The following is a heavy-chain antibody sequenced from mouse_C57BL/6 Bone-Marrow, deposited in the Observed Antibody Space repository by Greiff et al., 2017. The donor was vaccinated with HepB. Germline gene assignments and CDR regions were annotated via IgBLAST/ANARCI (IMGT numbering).Heavy chain of an antibody. D-gene: IGHD2-3*01. J-gene: IGHJ4*01. V-gene: IGHV1-69*01. CDR1: GYTFTSYW. Sequence: QVQLQQPGAELVMPGASVKLSCKASGYTFTSYWMHWVKQRPGQGLEWIGEIDPSDSYTNYNQKFKGKSTLTVDKSSSPAYMQLSSLTSEDSAVYYCAAYGYYAYAMDDWGQGTPSTVSS. CDR2: IDPSDSYT. CDR3: AAYGYYAYAMDD.